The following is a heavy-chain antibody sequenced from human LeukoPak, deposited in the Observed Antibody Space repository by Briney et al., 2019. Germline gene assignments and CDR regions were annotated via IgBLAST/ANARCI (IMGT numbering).Heavy chain of an antibody. D-gene: IGHD3-16*02. CDR1: GFTFSSYA. J-gene: IGHJ5*02. CDR2: ISGSGGST. Sequence: QTAGSLRLSCAASGFTFSSYAMSWVRQAPGKGLEWVSAISGSGGSTYYADSVKGRFTISRDNSKNTLYLQMNSLSAEDTAVYYCAKGVIIRGRLDPWGQGTLVTVSS. CDR3: AKGVIIRGRLDP. V-gene: IGHV3-23*01.